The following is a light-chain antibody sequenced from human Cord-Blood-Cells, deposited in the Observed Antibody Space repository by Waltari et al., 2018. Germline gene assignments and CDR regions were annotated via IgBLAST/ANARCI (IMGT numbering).Light chain of an antibody. V-gene: IGKV3-20*01. CDR1: QSVSSSY. J-gene: IGKJ2*01. CDR3: QQYGSSPPYT. CDR2: GAS. Sequence: EIVLPQSTATLSLAPRDRAPLSCRASQSVSSSYLAWYQQKPGQAPSLLIYGASSRATGIPDRFIGSGSGTDFTLTISRLEPEDFAVYYCQQYGSSPPYTFGQGTKLEIK.